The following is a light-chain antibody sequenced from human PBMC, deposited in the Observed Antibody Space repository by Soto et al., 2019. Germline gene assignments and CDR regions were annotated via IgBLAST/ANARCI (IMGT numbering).Light chain of an antibody. Sequence: EIVLTQSPGTLSLSPGERATLSCRASQSVSSSYLAWYQQKPGQAPRLLIYDASNRATGIPDRFSGSGSGTDLTLTVSRLEPEDFALYYCQQYGNSLRTFGQGTKVEIK. CDR1: QSVSSSY. V-gene: IGKV3-20*01. CDR2: DAS. CDR3: QQYGNSLRT. J-gene: IGKJ1*01.